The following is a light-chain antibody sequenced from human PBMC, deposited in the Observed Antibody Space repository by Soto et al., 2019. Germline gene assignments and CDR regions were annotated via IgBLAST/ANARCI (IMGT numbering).Light chain of an antibody. J-gene: IGLJ3*02. CDR2: RNN. Sequence: QAVVTQPPSASGTPGQRVTISCSGSSSNIGSNYVYWYQQLPGTAPKLLIYRNNQRPSGVPDRFSGSKSGTSASLAISGLRSEDEAVYYCAACDDSLSGRVFGGGTKLTVL. CDR3: AACDDSLSGRV. V-gene: IGLV1-47*01. CDR1: SSNIGSNY.